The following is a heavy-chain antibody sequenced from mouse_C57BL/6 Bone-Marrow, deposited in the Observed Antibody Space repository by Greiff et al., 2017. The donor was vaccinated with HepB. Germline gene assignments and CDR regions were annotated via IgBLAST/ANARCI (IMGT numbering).Heavy chain of an antibody. CDR2: INPGSGGT. J-gene: IGHJ2*01. CDR1: GYAFTNYL. Sequence: QVQLQQSGAELVRPGTSVKVSCKASGYAFTNYLIEWVKQRTGQGLEWIGVINPGSGGTNYNEKFKGKATLTADKSSSTAYMQLSSLTSEDSAVYFCARDYGSSYGHFDYWGQGTTLTVSS. D-gene: IGHD1-1*01. V-gene: IGHV1-54*01. CDR3: ARDYGSSYGHFDY.